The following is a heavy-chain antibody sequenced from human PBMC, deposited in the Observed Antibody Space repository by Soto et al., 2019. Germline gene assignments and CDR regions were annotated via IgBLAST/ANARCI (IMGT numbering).Heavy chain of an antibody. CDR1: GGTFSSYA. CDR2: IIPIFGTA. Sequence: SVKVSCTASGGTFSSYAISWVRQAPGQGLEWMGGIIPIFGTANYAQKFQGRVTITADESTSTVYMELSSLRSEDTAVYYCARDSCGGDCSSDYWGQGTLVTVSS. D-gene: IGHD2-21*02. J-gene: IGHJ4*02. V-gene: IGHV1-69*13. CDR3: ARDSCGGDCSSDY.